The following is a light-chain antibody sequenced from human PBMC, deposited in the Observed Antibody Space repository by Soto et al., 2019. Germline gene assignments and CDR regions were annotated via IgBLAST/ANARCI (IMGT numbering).Light chain of an antibody. CDR3: QQSYSSPPT. CDR1: QSISSY. Sequence: DIQMTQSPSSLSASVGDRFTITCRASQSISSYLNWYQQKPGKAPKLLIYAASSLQSGVPSRFSGSGSETDFTLTISSLQPEDFATYYCQQSYSSPPTFGQGTKVDIK. V-gene: IGKV1-39*01. J-gene: IGKJ1*01. CDR2: AAS.